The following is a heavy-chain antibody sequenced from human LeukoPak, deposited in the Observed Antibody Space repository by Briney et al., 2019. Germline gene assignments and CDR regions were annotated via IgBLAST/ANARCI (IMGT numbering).Heavy chain of an antibody. V-gene: IGHV3-23*01. CDR1: GFTFSSYA. Sequence: GGSLRLSCAASGFTFSSYAMSWVRQAPGKGLEGVSAISGSGGSTYSADSVKGRFIISRDNSKNTLYLQKNSLRVEDTAVYYCAKDEELCCSNIICFNFDYWGQGTLVTVSP. J-gene: IGHJ4*02. D-gene: IGHD2-2*01. CDR3: AKDEELCCSNIICFNFDY. CDR2: ISGSGGST.